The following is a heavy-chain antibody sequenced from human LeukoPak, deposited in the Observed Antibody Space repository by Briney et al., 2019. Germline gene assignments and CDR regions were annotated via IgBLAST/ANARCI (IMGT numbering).Heavy chain of an antibody. V-gene: IGHV3-20*04. CDR1: GFTFVDYG. D-gene: IGHD3-3*02. CDR2: INYNGAIT. Sequence: GGSLRLSCATSGFTFVDYGLSCVRRAPGEGLEWLCAINYNGAITDYADSVKGRFTISRDNAKNSLYLRMDSLRAEDTALYYCARDRLGPSFSVSHFDLWGQGTLVTVSS. CDR3: ARDRLGPSFSVSHFDL. J-gene: IGHJ4*02.